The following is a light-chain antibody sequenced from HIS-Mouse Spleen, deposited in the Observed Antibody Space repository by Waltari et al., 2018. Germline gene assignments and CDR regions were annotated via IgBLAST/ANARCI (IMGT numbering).Light chain of an antibody. J-gene: IGKJ3*01. CDR3: QQYYSYPFT. V-gene: IGKV1-8*01. Sequence: AIRMTQSPSSFSASTGDRVTITCRASQGTSSYLAWYQQKPGKAPKLLIYAASTLQSGVPSRFSGSGSGTDFTLTISCLQSEDFATYYCQQYYSYPFTFGPGTKVDIK. CDR1: QGTSSY. CDR2: AAS.